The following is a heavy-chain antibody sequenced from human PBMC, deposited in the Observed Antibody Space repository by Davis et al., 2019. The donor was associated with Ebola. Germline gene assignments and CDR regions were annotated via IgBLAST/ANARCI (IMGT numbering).Heavy chain of an antibody. CDR3: ARHTSYGGKTWFDP. Sequence: GGSLRLSCTASGFTFSTYAMSWVRQAPGKGLEWVSTINGRGETTYYADSVKGRFTISRDNSRNTLSLQMNSLRADDTALYYCARHTSYGGKTWFDPWGQGTLVTVSS. CDR1: GFTFSTYA. D-gene: IGHD4-23*01. V-gene: IGHV3-23*01. J-gene: IGHJ5*02. CDR2: INGRGETT.